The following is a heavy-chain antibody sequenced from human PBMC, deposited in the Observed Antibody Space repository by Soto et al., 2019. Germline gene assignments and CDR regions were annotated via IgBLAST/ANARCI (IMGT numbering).Heavy chain of an antibody. J-gene: IGHJ6*02. Sequence: EVQLVESGGGLIQPGGSLRLSCAASGFTVSGNYMSWVRQAPGKGLEWVSVIYSGGSTYYADSVKGRFTISRDNSKNTLYLQMNSLRAEDTAVYYCATPWESGHSEIYSSGYSGYYYYGMDVWGQGTTVTVSS. CDR2: IYSGGST. CDR3: ATPWESGHSEIYSSGYSGYYYYGMDV. CDR1: GFTVSGNY. V-gene: IGHV3-53*01. D-gene: IGHD3-22*01.